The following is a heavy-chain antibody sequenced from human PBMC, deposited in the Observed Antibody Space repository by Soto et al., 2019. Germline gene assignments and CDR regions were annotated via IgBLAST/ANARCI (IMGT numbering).Heavy chain of an antibody. CDR2: INAGNGNT. V-gene: IGHV1-3*01. CDR1: GYTFTGYA. CDR3: GLAVAVPADFDY. Sequence: QVQRVQSGAEGKKPGASVKVSCKASGYTFTGYAMHWVRQAPGQRLEWMGWINAGNGNTKYSQKFQGRVTITRDTSERAAYMELSSLSSDDTGVYFCGLAVAVPADFDYWGQGTLVAVSS. J-gene: IGHJ4*02. D-gene: IGHD6-19*01.